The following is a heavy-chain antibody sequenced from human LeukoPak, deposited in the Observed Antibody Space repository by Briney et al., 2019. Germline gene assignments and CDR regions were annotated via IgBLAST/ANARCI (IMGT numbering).Heavy chain of an antibody. D-gene: IGHD3-22*01. J-gene: IGHJ5*02. CDR2: IYYSGST. V-gene: IGHV4-59*12. Sequence: SETLSLTCTVSGGSISSYYWSWIRQPPGKGLEWIGYIYYSGSTNYNPSLKSRVTISVDTSKNQFSLKLTSVTAADTAFYYCAREFYYYDSSGDNWFDPWGQGTLVTVSS. CDR1: GGSISSYY. CDR3: AREFYYYDSSGDNWFDP.